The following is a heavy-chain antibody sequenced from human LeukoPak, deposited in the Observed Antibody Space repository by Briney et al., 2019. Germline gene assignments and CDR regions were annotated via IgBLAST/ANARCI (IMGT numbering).Heavy chain of an antibody. J-gene: IGHJ4*02. Sequence: PGGSLRLSCAVSGFTFSSNEMNWVRQAPGKGLERVSYISSSGSTIYYADSVKGRLTISRDNAKNSLYLQMNSLGAEDTAVYYCARAYDYVWGSYRPTFDYWGQGTLVTVSS. CDR3: ARAYDYVWGSYRPTFDY. V-gene: IGHV3-48*03. CDR1: GFTFSSNE. CDR2: ISSSGSTI. D-gene: IGHD3-16*02.